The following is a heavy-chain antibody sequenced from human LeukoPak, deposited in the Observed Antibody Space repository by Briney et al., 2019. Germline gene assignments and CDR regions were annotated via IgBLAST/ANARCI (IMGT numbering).Heavy chain of an antibody. CDR2: IRTSSSYI. J-gene: IGHJ4*02. V-gene: IGHV3-21*01. CDR1: GFTFSSYS. D-gene: IGHD2-15*01. Sequence: PGGSLRLSCAASGFTFSSYSMNWVRQAPGKGREWVSSIRTSSSYIYYEDSVKGRFTISRDNAKNSLYLQMNSLRAEDTAVYYCARDDCSGGSCYRPFDYWGQGTLVTVSS. CDR3: ARDDCSGGSCYRPFDY.